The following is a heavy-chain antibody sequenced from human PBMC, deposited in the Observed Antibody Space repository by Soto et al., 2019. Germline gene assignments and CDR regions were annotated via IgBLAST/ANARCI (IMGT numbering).Heavy chain of an antibody. V-gene: IGHV4-31*03. J-gene: IGHJ3*02. CDR2: IYYSGST. Sequence: QVQLQESGPGLVKPSQTLSLTCTVSGGSISSGGYYWSWIRQHPGKGLERIGYIYYSGSTYYNPSLKSRVTISVDPSKNQFSLKLSSVTAADTAMYYCARSGDYLLGAFDIWGQGTMVTVSS. CDR1: GGSISSGGYY. CDR3: ARSGDYLLGAFDI. D-gene: IGHD2-21*02.